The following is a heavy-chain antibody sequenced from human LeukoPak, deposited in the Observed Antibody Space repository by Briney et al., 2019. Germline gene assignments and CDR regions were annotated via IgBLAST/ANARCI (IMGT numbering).Heavy chain of an antibody. CDR1: GYTLTELS. J-gene: IGHJ5*02. V-gene: IGHV1-24*01. CDR3: ATVSYSRSWFDP. D-gene: IGHD2-21*01. Sequence: ASVKVSCKVSGYTLTELSMHWVRQAPGKGLEWMGGFDPEDGETIYAQKFQGRVTMTEDTSTDTAYMELSSVRSEDTAVYYCATVSYSRSWFDPWGQGTLVTVSS. CDR2: FDPEDGET.